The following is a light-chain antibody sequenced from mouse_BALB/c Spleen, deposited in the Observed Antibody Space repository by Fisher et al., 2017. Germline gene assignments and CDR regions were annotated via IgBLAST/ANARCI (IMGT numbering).Light chain of an antibody. CDR2: STS. J-gene: IGKJ5*01. CDR3: HQYHSYPLT. Sequence: IVLTQTTAIMSASPGERVTMTCSASSSVSSSYLYWYQQKPGSSPKLWIYSTSNLASGVPARFSGSGSGTSYSLTISSMEAEDAATYYCHQYHSYPLTFGAGTKLELK. V-gene: IGKV4-74*01. CDR1: SSVSSSY.